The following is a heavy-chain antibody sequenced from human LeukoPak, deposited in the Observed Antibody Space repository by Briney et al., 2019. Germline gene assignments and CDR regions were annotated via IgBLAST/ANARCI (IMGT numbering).Heavy chain of an antibody. Sequence: PGGSLRLSCAASGFPFTTYSLNWVRQAPGKGLEWVSSISSTSSYIYYADSVKGRFTLSRDNAKNSIYLQMDSLRAEDTAVYYCTSRGDFWSGYWAMNVWGQGTTVIVSS. D-gene: IGHD3-3*01. J-gene: IGHJ6*02. CDR3: TSRGDFWSGYWAMNV. CDR1: GFPFTTYS. CDR2: ISSTSSYI. V-gene: IGHV3-21*01.